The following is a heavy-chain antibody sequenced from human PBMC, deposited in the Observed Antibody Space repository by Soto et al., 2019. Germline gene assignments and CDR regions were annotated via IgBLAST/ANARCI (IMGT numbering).Heavy chain of an antibody. V-gene: IGHV4-30-4*01. D-gene: IGHD5-12*01. CDR3: ARAIVVTVGGMDV. J-gene: IGHJ6*02. CDR2: IYYSGSS. Sequence: PAETRSLSCTFCGGSVSNADYYWSGVLEPPGKGLEWIGYIYYSGSSFFNPSLKSRVTMSKDTSKNQFSLRLTSVTAADTAVYYCARAIVVTVGGMDVWGRGTTVTVSS. CDR1: GGSVSNADYY.